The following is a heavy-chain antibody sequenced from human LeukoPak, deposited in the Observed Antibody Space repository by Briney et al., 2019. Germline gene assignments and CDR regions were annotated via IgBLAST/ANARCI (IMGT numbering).Heavy chain of an antibody. CDR2: INTDGSST. V-gene: IGHV3-74*01. J-gene: IGHJ5*02. D-gene: IGHD6-13*01. CDR3: ARDQYSSSWYSGWFDP. Sequence: HPGGSLRLSCAASGFTFSIYAMSWVRQAPGKGLVWVSRINTDGSSTSYADSVKGRFTISRDNAKNTLYLQMNSLRAEDTAVYYCARDQYSSSWYSGWFDPWGQGTLVTVSS. CDR1: GFTFSIYA.